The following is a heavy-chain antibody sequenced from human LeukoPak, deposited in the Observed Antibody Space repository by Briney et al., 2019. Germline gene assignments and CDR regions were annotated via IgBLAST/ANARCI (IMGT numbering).Heavy chain of an antibody. CDR1: GGSISGYY. J-gene: IGHJ5*02. D-gene: IGHD3-22*01. CDR3: ARVGDYYDSSGYGNHP. CDR2: IYYSGNT. V-gene: IGHV4-59*08. Sequence: RPTETLSLTCSVYGGSISGYYWSWIRQTPGKGLEWVEYIYYSGNTYYKPSLKSRVTISVDTSKSQFSLKLSSVSAADTAVYYCARVGDYYDSSGYGNHPWGQGTLVTVSS.